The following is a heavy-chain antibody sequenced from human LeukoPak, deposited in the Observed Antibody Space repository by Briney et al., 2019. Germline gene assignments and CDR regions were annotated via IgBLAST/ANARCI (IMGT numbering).Heavy chain of an antibody. CDR2: INHSGST. CDR3: ARLKTRWYFDL. CDR1: GGSFSGYY. V-gene: IGHV4-34*01. J-gene: IGHJ2*01. Sequence: ASETLSLTCAVYGGSFSGYYWSWIRQPPGKGLEWIGEINHSGSTNYNPSLKSRVTISVDTSKNQFSLKLSSVTAADTAVYYCARLKTRWYFDLWGRGTLVTVSS.